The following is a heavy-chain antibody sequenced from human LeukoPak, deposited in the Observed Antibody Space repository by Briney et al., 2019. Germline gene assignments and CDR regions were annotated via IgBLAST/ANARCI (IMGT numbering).Heavy chain of an antibody. Sequence: SETLSLTCAVSGGSISSSNWWSWVRQPPGKGLEWIGEIYHSGSTNYNPSLESRVTISVDTSKNQFSLRLTSVTAADTAVYYCARVDTSGYRAYDIWGQGTTVTVSS. D-gene: IGHD3-22*01. CDR2: IYHSGST. V-gene: IGHV4-4*02. CDR1: GGSISSSNW. J-gene: IGHJ3*02. CDR3: ARVDTSGYRAYDI.